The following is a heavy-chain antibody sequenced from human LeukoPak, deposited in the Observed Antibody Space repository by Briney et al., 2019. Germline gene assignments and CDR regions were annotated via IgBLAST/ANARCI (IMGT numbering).Heavy chain of an antibody. J-gene: IGHJ2*01. D-gene: IGHD4-17*01. CDR2: ISGSGGST. Sequence: GGSLRLSCAASGFTFSSYAMSWVRQAPGKGLEWVSAISGSGGSTYYADSVKGRFTISRDNSKNTLYLQMSSLRAEDTAVYYCAKDSHVNYGDYVLRYFDLWGRGTLVTVSS. CDR3: AKDSHVNYGDYVLRYFDL. V-gene: IGHV3-23*01. CDR1: GFTFSSYA.